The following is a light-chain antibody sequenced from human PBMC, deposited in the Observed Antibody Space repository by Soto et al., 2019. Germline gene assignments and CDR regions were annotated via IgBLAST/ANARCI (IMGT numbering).Light chain of an antibody. J-gene: IGKJ1*01. CDR1: QPISTW. CDR3: YQYNYYRPT. Sequence: DIQVTQSPSTLSASVGDRVTITCRASQPISTWLAWYQEKPGKAPKLLIYDASSLEGGVPSRFSGSGSGTEFTLTISSLQPDDFATYYCYQYNYYRPTFGQGTKVEIK. CDR2: DAS. V-gene: IGKV1-5*01.